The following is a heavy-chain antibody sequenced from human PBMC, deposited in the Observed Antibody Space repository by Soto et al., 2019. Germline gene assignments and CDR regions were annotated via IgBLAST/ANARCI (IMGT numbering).Heavy chain of an antibody. Sequence: GASVKVSCKASGYTFTGYYMHWVRQAPGQGLEWMGWINPNSGGTNYAQKFQGRVTMTRDTSISTAYMELSRLRSDDTAVYYCARAPRIAARPPGWFDPWGQGTLVTVSS. CDR3: ARAPRIAARPPGWFDP. CDR1: GYTFTGYY. V-gene: IGHV1-2*02. CDR2: INPNSGGT. J-gene: IGHJ5*02. D-gene: IGHD6-6*01.